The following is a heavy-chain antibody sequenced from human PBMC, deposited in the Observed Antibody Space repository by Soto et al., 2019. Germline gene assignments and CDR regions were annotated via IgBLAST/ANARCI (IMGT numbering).Heavy chain of an antibody. V-gene: IGHV4-59*01. CDR3: AGAKIVVVPAAMRRYNWFDP. J-gene: IGHJ5*02. Sequence: SETLSLTCTVSGGSISSDYWSWIRQPPGKGLEWSGYIYYSGSTNYNPSLKSRVTISVDTSKNQFSLQLSSVTAADTAVYYCAGAKIVVVPAAMRRYNWFDPWGQGTLVTVSS. D-gene: IGHD2-2*01. CDR2: IYYSGST. CDR1: GGSISSDY.